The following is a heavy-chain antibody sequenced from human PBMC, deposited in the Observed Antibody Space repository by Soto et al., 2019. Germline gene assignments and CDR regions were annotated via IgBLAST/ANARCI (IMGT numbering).Heavy chain of an antibody. Sequence: QVQLQESGPGLVKPSQTLSLTCTVSGGSISSGGYYWSWIRQHPGKGLEWIGYIYYSGSTYYNPSLKSRVTISVDTSKNQFSLKLSSVTAADTAVYYCARGTVTPLYYYYGMHVWGQGTTVTVSS. CDR1: GGSISSGGYY. J-gene: IGHJ6*02. CDR2: IYYSGST. D-gene: IGHD4-17*01. CDR3: ARGTVTPLYYYYGMHV. V-gene: IGHV4-31*03.